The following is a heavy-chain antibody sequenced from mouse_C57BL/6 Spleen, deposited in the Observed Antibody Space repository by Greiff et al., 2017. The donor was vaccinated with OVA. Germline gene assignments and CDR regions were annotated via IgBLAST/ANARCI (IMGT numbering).Heavy chain of an antibody. CDR3: ARYTPSDGYSDY. V-gene: IGHV7-3*01. J-gene: IGHJ2*01. CDR2: IRNKANGYTT. Sequence: EVMLVESGGGLVQPGGSLSLSCAASGFTFTDYYMSWVRQPPGKALEWLGFIRNKANGYTTEYSASVKGRFTISRDNSQSILYLQMNALRAEDSATYYCARYTPSDGYSDYWGQGTTLTVSS. D-gene: IGHD2-3*01. CDR1: GFTFTDYY.